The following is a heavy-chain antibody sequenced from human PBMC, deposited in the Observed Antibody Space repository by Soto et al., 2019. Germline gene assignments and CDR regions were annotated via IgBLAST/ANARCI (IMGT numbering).Heavy chain of an antibody. Sequence: SLTCTVSGGSIRTYYWSWIRQPPGKGLEWIGYIYYSGSTNYNTSLKSRVTISVDTSKNQFSLKLSSVTAPDTAVYSCEIASNHGDYVRWGQGTLVTVSS. CDR3: EIASNHGDYVR. V-gene: IGHV4-59*01. D-gene: IGHD4-17*01. J-gene: IGHJ4*02. CDR1: GGSIRTYY. CDR2: IYYSGST.